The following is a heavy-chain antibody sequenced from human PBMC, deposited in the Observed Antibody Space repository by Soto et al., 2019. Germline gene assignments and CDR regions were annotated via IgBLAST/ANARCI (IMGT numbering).Heavy chain of an antibody. Sequence: PSQTLSLTCAVSGGSISSGGYSWSWIRQPPGKGLEWIGYIYHSGSTYYNPSLKSRVTISVDRSKSQFSLKLSSVTAADTAVYYCARGGSTWPLFDYWGQGTLVTVSS. V-gene: IGHV4-30-2*01. D-gene: IGHD3-16*01. CDR3: ARGGSTWPLFDY. J-gene: IGHJ4*02. CDR2: IYHSGST. CDR1: GGSISSGGYS.